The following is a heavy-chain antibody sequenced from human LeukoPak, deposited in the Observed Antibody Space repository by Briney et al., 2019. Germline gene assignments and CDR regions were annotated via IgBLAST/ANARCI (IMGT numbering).Heavy chain of an antibody. J-gene: IGHJ4*02. Sequence: GESLKISCKGSGYSFTCYWIGWVRQMPGKGLEWMGIIYPGDSDTRYSPSFQGQVTISADKSISTAYLQWSSLKASDTAMYYCARHLRSSYDGSGYMPPGFDYWGQGTLVTVSS. D-gene: IGHD3-22*01. CDR2: IYPGDSDT. CDR3: ARHLRSSYDGSGYMPPGFDY. CDR1: GYSFTCYW. V-gene: IGHV5-51*01.